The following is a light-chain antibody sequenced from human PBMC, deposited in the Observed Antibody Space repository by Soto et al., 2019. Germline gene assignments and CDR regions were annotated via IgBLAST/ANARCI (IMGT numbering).Light chain of an antibody. V-gene: IGLV1-40*01. J-gene: IGLJ3*02. CDR3: QSYDTSLSAWV. CDR2: SNS. CDR1: SYNIGAGYD. Sequence: QSVLTQPPSVSGAPGQRVTISCTGSSYNIGAGYDVHWYQQLPGTAPKLLIFSNSNRPSGVPDRFSGSKSGTSASLAITGLQAEDETDYYCQSYDTSLSAWVFGVGTKLTVL.